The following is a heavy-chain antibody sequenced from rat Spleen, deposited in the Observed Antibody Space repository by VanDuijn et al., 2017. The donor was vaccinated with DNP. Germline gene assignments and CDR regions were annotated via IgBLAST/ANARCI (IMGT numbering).Heavy chain of an antibody. CDR3: MVSTFAY. CDR2: TWGGGNT. CDR1: GFSLTSYG. J-gene: IGHJ3*01. Sequence: QVQMKETGPGLVQTAQTLSVTCTVSGFSLTSYGVHWVRQVPGKGLEWMGITWGGGNTNYNSALKSRLSISRDTSKSQVFLTMNSLQTDDTAVYYCMVSTFAYWGQGTLVTVSS. D-gene: IGHD1-3*01. V-gene: IGHV2-77*01.